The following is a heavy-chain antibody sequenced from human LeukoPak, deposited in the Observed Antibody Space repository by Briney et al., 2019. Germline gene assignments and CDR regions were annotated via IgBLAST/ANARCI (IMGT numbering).Heavy chain of an antibody. CDR3: AREGALRTLPLAVARGYYFDY. CDR2: IYTSGST. CDR1: GGSISSGSYY. J-gene: IGHJ4*02. D-gene: IGHD6-19*01. Sequence: PSQTLSLTCTVSGGSISSGSYYWSWIRQPAGKGLEWIGRIYTSGSTNYNPSLKSRVTISVDTSKNQFSLKLSSVTAADTAVYYCAREGALRTLPLAVARGYYFDYWGQGTLVTVSS. V-gene: IGHV4-61*02.